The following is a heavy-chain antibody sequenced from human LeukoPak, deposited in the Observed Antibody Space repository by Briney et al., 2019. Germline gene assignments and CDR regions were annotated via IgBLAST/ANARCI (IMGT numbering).Heavy chain of an antibody. J-gene: IGHJ3*02. Sequence: GGSLRLSCAASGFTFSSYAMYWVRQAPGKGLEWVAVISYDGSNKYYADSVKGRFTISRDNSKNTLYLQMNSLRAEDTAVYYCARNSAAGEENDAFDIWGQGTMVTVSS. CDR2: ISYDGSNK. D-gene: IGHD6-13*01. CDR3: ARNSAAGEENDAFDI. CDR1: GFTFSSYA. V-gene: IGHV3-30*04.